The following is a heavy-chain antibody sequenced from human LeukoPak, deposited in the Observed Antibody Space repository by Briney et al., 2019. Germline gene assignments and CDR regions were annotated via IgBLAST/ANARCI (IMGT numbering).Heavy chain of an antibody. Sequence: LGGSLRLSCAASGFTVSSNYMSWVRQAPGKGLEWVSLIHSGGTTYYVDSVKGRFTISRDTSKNTLYLQMNSLRAEDTAVYYCARCSLAFFDYWGQGTLVTVSS. D-gene: IGHD3-10*02. V-gene: IGHV3-66*01. CDR2: IHSGGTT. CDR3: ARCSLAFFDY. CDR1: GFTVSSNY. J-gene: IGHJ4*02.